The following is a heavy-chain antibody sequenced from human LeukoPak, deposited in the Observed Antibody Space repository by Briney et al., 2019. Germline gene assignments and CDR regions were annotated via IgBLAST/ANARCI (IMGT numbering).Heavy chain of an antibody. CDR1: GGSISSSSYY. V-gene: IGHV4-39*07. Sequence: PSETLSLTCTVSGGSISSSSYYWGWIRQPPGKGLEWIGSIYYSGSTYYNPSLKSRVTISVDTSKNQFSLKLSSVTAADTAVYYCARATPPDYYDSSGYPYYFDYWGQGTLVTVSS. D-gene: IGHD3-22*01. CDR3: ARATPPDYYDSSGYPYYFDY. J-gene: IGHJ4*02. CDR2: IYYSGST.